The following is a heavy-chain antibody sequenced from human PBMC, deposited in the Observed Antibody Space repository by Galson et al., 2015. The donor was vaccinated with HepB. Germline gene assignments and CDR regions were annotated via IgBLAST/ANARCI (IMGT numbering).Heavy chain of an antibody. CDR3: ARARSNGANYHLVFDS. CDR2: IKRDSSEK. Sequence: SLRLSCAASGFEFNFYWMTWVRQAPGKGLEWVANIKRDSSEKYLADSDKGRFAISRENAKTSVYLQMNDLRAEDTAVYYCARARSNGANYHLVFDSWGQGALVTISS. D-gene: IGHD4/OR15-4a*01. J-gene: IGHJ4*02. CDR1: GFEFNFYW. V-gene: IGHV3-7*01.